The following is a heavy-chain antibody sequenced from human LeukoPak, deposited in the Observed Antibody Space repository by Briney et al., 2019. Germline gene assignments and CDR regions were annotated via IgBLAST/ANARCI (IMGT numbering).Heavy chain of an antibody. Sequence: GVSLRLSCAASGFTFSSYAMHWVRQAPGKGLEWVAVISYGGDDGSNIYYADSVKGRFTISRDNSKNTLYLQMNTLRAEDTAVYYCAKDPVNWGQDSGTFDIWGQGTMVTVSS. J-gene: IGHJ3*02. CDR1: GFTFSSYA. CDR2: ISYGGDDGSNI. V-gene: IGHV3-30-3*01. CDR3: AKDPVNWGQDSGTFDI. D-gene: IGHD3-16*01.